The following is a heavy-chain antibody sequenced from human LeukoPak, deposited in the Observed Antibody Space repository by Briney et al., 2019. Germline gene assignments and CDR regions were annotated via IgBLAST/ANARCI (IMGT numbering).Heavy chain of an antibody. CDR1: GYTFTAHY. D-gene: IGHD2-21*02. V-gene: IGHV1-2*02. CDR2: INPNTGGT. CDR3: ARTASCGSNCYYFFDY. J-gene: IGHJ4*02. Sequence: ASVKVSRKASGYTFTAHYMHWVRQAPGQGLEWMGWINPNTGGTRFVQKSQGRVAMTRDTSISTVYMELSSLGSDDTAIYYCARTASCGSNCYYFFDYWGQGALVTVSS.